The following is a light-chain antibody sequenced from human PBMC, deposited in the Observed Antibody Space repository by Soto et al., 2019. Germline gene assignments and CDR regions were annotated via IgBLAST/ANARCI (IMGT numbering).Light chain of an antibody. CDR1: QSISSW. CDR2: KAS. CDR3: QQYNSYLWT. V-gene: IGKV1-5*03. Sequence: DIQMTQSPSTLSASVGDRVTITCRASQSISSWLAWYQQKPGKAPKLLIYKASSLESGIPSRLSGSGSGTEFTLTISSLQPDDFATSYCQQYNSYLWTFGQETKVEIK. J-gene: IGKJ1*01.